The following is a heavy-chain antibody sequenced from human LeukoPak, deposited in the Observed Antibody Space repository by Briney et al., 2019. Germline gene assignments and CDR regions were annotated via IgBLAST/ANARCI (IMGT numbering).Heavy chain of an antibody. D-gene: IGHD1-26*01. CDR2: ISSSSTI. Sequence: GGSLRLSCAASGFTFSSYSMNWVRQAPGKGLEWVSYISSSSTIYYADSVKGRFTISRDNAKNSLYLQMNSLRAEDTAVYYCAKDRAHGIGYFDLWGRGTLVTVSS. CDR1: GFTFSSYS. V-gene: IGHV3-48*01. CDR3: AKDRAHGIGYFDL. J-gene: IGHJ2*01.